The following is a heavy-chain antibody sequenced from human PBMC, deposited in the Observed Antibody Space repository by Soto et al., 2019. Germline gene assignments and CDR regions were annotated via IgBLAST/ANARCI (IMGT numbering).Heavy chain of an antibody. Sequence: GGSLRLSCAASGFTFSSYAMSWVRQAPGKGLEWVSAISGSGGSTYYADSVKGRFTISRDNSKNTLYLQMNSLRAEDTAEYFCANNFYGLVCGPFDYWGQGTLVTVSS. CDR3: ANNFYGLVCGPFDY. CDR1: GFTFSSYA. V-gene: IGHV3-23*01. D-gene: IGHD3-9*01. CDR2: ISGSGGST. J-gene: IGHJ4*02.